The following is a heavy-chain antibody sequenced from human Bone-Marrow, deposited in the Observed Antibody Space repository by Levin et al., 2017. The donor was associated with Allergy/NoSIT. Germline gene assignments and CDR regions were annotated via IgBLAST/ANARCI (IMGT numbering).Heavy chain of an antibody. CDR2: ISSSSSYI. J-gene: IGHJ6*02. V-gene: IGHV3-21*01. CDR3: ARDRVPQSIAAAGTVGMDV. CDR1: GFTFSSYS. Sequence: GGSLRLSCAASGFTFSSYSMNWVRQAPGKGLEWVSSISSSSSYIYYADSVKGRFTISRDNAKNSLYLQMNSLRAEDTAVYYCARDRVPQSIAAAGTVGMDVWGQGTTVTVSS. D-gene: IGHD6-13*01.